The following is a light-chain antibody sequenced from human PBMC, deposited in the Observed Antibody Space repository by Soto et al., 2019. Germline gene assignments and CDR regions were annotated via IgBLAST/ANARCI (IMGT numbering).Light chain of an antibody. CDR1: HGISSY. V-gene: IGKV1-9*01. J-gene: IGKJ5*01. CDR3: QQLNSYLIT. CDR2: AAS. Sequence: IQLTQSPSSLSASVGDRVTITCRDSHGISSYLAWYQQKPGKAPKLLIYAASTLQSGVPSRFSGSGSGTDFTLTISSLQPEDFVTYYCQQLNSYLITFGQGTRLEIK.